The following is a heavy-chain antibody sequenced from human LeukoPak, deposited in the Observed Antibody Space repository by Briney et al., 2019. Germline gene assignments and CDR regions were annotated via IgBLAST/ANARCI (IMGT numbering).Heavy chain of an antibody. CDR3: ARQGRFSYFGMDV. J-gene: IGHJ6*02. V-gene: IGHV4-59*08. CDR1: GDSINGFY. Sequence: SETLSLTCTVSGDSINGFYWSWIRQPPGKGLEWVAYIYYAGRTTYNPSLKSRVTISVDTSKYQFSLKLTSLTAADTAVYYCARQGRFSYFGMDVWGQGTTVTVSS. D-gene: IGHD3-3*01. CDR2: IYYAGRT.